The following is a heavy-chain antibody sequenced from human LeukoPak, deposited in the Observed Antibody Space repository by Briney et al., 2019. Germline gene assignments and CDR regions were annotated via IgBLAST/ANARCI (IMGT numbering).Heavy chain of an antibody. CDR1: GYTFTGYY. CDR2: IYPNSGGT. Sequence: ASVKVSCKASGYTFTGYYMQWVRQAPGQGLEWMGWIYPNSGGTNYAQNFQGRVTMTRDTSISTAYMELSSLRSDDTAVYYCARTAFPSSPSLDPWGQGTLVTVSS. V-gene: IGHV1-2*02. J-gene: IGHJ5*02. CDR3: ARTAFPSSPSLDP. D-gene: IGHD6-6*01.